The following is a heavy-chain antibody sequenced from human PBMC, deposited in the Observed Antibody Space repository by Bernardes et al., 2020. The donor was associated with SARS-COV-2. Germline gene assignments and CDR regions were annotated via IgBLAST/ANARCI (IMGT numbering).Heavy chain of an antibody. J-gene: IGHJ4*02. V-gene: IGHV3-21*01. CDR3: ARDPYDSSCYYYEGEDH. CDR2: ISSSSSYI. CDR1: GFTFSSYS. Sequence: GGSLRLSCAASGFTFSSYSMNWVRQAPGKGLEWVSSISSSSSYIYYADSVKGRFTISRDNAKNSLYLQMNSLRAEDTAVYYCARDPYDSSCYYYEGEDHWGQGTLVTVSS. D-gene: IGHD3-22*01.